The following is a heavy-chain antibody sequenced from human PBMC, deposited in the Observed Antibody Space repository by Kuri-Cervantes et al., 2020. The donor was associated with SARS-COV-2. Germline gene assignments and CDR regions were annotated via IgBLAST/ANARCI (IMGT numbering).Heavy chain of an antibody. V-gene: IGHV4-39*07. CDR1: GGSISSSSYY. Sequence: GSLRLSCTVSGGSISSSSYYWGWIRQPPGKGLEWIGSIYYSGSTYYNPSLKSRVTISVDTSKNQFSLKLSSVTAADTAVYYCAIAWSTFDYWGQGTLVTVSS. D-gene: IGHD2-15*01. J-gene: IGHJ4*02. CDR3: AIAWSTFDY. CDR2: IYYSGST.